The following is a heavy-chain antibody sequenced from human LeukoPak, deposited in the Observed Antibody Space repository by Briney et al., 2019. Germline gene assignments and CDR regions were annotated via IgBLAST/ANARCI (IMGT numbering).Heavy chain of an antibody. J-gene: IGHJ6*02. Sequence: PGGSLRLSCAASGFTFSSYGMHWVRQAPGKGLEWVAVISYDGSNKYYADSVKGRFTIARDNSKNTLYLQMNSLRAEDTAVYYCAKAPAGAAAAYYYYGMDVWGQGTTVTVSS. CDR2: ISYDGSNK. V-gene: IGHV3-30*18. CDR3: AKAPAGAAAAYYYYGMDV. D-gene: IGHD6-13*01. CDR1: GFTFSSYG.